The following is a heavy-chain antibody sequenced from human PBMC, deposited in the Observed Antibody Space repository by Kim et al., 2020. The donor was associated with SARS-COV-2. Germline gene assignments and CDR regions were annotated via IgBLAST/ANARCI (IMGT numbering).Heavy chain of an antibody. Sequence: GESLKISCKGSGYSFTSYWISWVRQMPGKGLEWMGRIDPSDSYTNYSPSFQGHVTISADKSISTAYLQWSSLKASDTAMYYCARHTKQQLVRGHYGMDVWGQGTTVTVSS. D-gene: IGHD6-13*01. V-gene: IGHV5-10-1*01. CDR3: ARHTKQQLVRGHYGMDV. J-gene: IGHJ6*02. CDR1: GYSFTSYW. CDR2: IDPSDSYT.